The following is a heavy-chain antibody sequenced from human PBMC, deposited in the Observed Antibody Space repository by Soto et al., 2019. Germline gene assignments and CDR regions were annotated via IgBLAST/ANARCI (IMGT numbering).Heavy chain of an antibody. J-gene: IGHJ6*02. CDR1: GGSISSSNW. CDR3: ARGELDCSGGSCYYYYYGMDV. V-gene: IGHV4-4*02. CDR2: IYHSGST. Sequence: QVQLQESGPGLVKPSGTLSLTCAVSGGSISSSNWWSWVRQPPGKGLEWIGEIYHSGSTTYNPSHKSRVTISVDKAKNQFSLKLSSVTAADTAVYYCARGELDCSGGSCYYYYYGMDVWGQGTTVTVSS. D-gene: IGHD2-15*01.